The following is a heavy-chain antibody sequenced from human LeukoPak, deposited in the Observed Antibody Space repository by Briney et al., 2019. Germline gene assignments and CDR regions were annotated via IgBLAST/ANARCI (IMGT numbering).Heavy chain of an antibody. V-gene: IGHV5-51*01. J-gene: IGHJ5*02. D-gene: IGHD3-3*01. CDR3: ARLFDYDFWSGYYTNNWFDP. CDR1: GYSFTSYW. CDR2: IYPGDSDT. Sequence: GESLKISCKGSGYSFTSYWIGWVRQMPGKGLEWMGIIYPGDSDTRYSPSFQGQVTISADKSISTAYLQWSSLKASDTAMYYCARLFDYDFWSGYYTNNWFDPWGQGTLVTVSS.